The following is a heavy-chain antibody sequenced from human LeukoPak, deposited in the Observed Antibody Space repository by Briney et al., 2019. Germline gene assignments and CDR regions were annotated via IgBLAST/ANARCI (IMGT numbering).Heavy chain of an antibody. CDR3: ASLATIGSDSFDI. CDR1: GYSFTTFY. V-gene: IGHV1-46*01. J-gene: IGHJ3*02. CDR2: INPSGGTT. Sequence: ASVKVSCKASGYSFTTFYMHWVRQAPGQGLGWIGIINPSGGTTSQAQKFQGRVTMTRDTSTSTVYMELSSLRSEDTAVYYCASLATIGSDSFDIWGQGTMVTVSS. D-gene: IGHD2-2*03.